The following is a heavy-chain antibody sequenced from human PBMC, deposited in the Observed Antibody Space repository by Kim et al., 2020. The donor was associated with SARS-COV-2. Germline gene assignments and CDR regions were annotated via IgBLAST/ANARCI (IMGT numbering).Heavy chain of an antibody. D-gene: IGHD2-2*01. J-gene: IGHJ4*02. V-gene: IGHV1-2*06. CDR2: INLKNGDT. Sequence: ASVKVSCKASGYTFIDYYIKWVRQAPGQGLEWMGRINLKNGDTNTAQRLQGRVTMTRDTSINTVYMELSSLTSDDTAVYYCARGGSSSCHDFWGQGTLVTVSS. CDR1: GYTFIDYY. CDR3: ARGGSSSCHDF.